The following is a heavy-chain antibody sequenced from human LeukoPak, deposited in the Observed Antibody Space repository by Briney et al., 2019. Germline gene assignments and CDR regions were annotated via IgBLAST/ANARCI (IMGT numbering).Heavy chain of an antibody. CDR3: ARVTYEVTISYNYFDY. D-gene: IGHD3-3*01. J-gene: IGHJ4*02. V-gene: IGHV3-66*02. CDR2: IYSGGST. Sequence: PGGSLRLSCAASGFTVSSNYMSWVRQAPGKGLEWVSVIYSGGSTYYADSVKGRFTISRDNSKNTLYLQMNSLRVEDTAVYYCARVTYEVTISYNYFDYWGQGTLVTVSS. CDR1: GFTVSSNY.